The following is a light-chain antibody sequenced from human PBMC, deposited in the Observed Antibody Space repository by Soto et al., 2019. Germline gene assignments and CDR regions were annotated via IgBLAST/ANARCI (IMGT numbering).Light chain of an antibody. CDR1: QSVLYSSNNKNY. CDR3: QQYSNCPTAIT. J-gene: IGKJ5*01. V-gene: IGKV4-1*01. Sequence: DLLPTPSPYSLSVSLGERATINCKSGQSVLYSSNNKNYLAWYQQKPGQPPKLLIYWASTRESGVPDRFSGSGSGTEFTLIISSLQAEDVALYYCQQYSNCPTAITFGQGTRLE. CDR2: WAS.